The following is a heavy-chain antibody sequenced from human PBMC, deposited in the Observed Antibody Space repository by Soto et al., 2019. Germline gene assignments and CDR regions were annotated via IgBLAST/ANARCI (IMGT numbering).Heavy chain of an antibody. CDR3: GADIVGATSNWFDS. J-gene: IGHJ5*01. D-gene: IGHD1-26*01. Sequence: PSVKVSCKASGYTFTSYGISWVRQAPGQGLEWMGWISAYNGNTNYAQKLQGRVTMTRDTSTSTAYMELSSLRSEDTAVYYCGADIVGATSNWFDSWGQGTLVTVSS. V-gene: IGHV1-18*01. CDR1: GYTFTSYG. CDR2: ISAYNGNT.